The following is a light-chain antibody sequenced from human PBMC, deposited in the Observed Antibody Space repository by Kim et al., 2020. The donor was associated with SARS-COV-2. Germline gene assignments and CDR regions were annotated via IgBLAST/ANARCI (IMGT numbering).Light chain of an antibody. CDR2: YDR. CDR3: QVWDSISDEKV. J-gene: IGLJ1*01. CDR1: DTGSQS. V-gene: IGLV3-21*04. Sequence: SYELTQPPSVSVAPGKTASITCGGNDTGSQSVHWYQQKPGQAPVLVIYYDRDRPSGITERFSGSKSGNAATLTISRVEAGDEADYYCQVWDSISDEKVFGTGTKVTVL.